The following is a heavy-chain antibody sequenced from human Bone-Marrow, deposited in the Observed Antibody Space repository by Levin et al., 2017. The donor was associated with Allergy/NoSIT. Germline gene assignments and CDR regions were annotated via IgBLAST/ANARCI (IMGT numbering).Heavy chain of an antibody. J-gene: IGHJ6*02. D-gene: IGHD3-16*01. CDR2: IYSDDRT. CDR3: SKDIVSPWGDYNYGRDD. CDR1: GFTVSNSY. V-gene: IGHV3-53*01. Sequence: PGGSLRLSCAASGFTVSNSYMNWIRQAPGKGLEWVSVIYSDDRTYYADSVKGRFTISRDNSKNTVFLQMNSLRVEDTALYYCSKDIVSPWGDYNYGRDDWGLGTTFTVSS.